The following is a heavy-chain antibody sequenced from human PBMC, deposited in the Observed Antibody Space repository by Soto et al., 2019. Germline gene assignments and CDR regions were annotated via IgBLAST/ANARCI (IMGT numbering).Heavy chain of an antibody. Sequence: GGSLRLSCAASAFTFSSYGMHWVRQAPGRGQEWVAVISYDGSNKYYADSVKGRFTISRDNSKNTLYLQMNSLRAEDTAVYYCAYSSTPFDYWGQGT. CDR2: ISYDGSNK. J-gene: IGHJ4*02. D-gene: IGHD6-13*01. V-gene: IGHV3-30*03. CDR3: AYSSTPFDY. CDR1: AFTFSSYG.